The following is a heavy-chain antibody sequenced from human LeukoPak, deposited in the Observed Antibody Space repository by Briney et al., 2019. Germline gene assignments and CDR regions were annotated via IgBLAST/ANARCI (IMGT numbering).Heavy chain of an antibody. D-gene: IGHD4-17*01. CDR2: INHSGST. Sequence: SETLSLTCAVYGGSFSGYYWSWIRQPPGKGLEWIGEINHSGSTNYNPSLKSRVTISVDTPKNQFSLKLSSVTAADTAVYYCAGTTVTSDYWGQGTLVTVSS. CDR3: AGTTVTSDY. J-gene: IGHJ4*02. V-gene: IGHV4-34*01. CDR1: GGSFSGYY.